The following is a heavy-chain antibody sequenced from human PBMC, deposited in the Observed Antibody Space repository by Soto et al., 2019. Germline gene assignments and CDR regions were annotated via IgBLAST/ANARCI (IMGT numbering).Heavy chain of an antibody. CDR1: GFTFSSYS. CDR2: ISSSSSYI. CDR3: ARGQLPVVPASSYFDY. D-gene: IGHD2-2*01. J-gene: IGHJ4*02. V-gene: IGHV3-21*01. Sequence: PGGSLRLSCAASGFTFSSYSMNWVRQAPGKGLEWVSSISSSSSYIYYADSVKGRFTISRDNAKNSLYLQMNSLRAEDTAVYYCARGQLPVVPASSYFDYWGQGTLVTVSS.